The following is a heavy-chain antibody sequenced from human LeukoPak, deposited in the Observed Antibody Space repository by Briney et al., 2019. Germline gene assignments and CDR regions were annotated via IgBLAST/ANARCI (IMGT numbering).Heavy chain of an antibody. J-gene: IGHJ6*03. Sequence: ASVKVSCKASGYTFTSYDINWVRQATGQGLERMGWMNPNSGNTGYAQKFQGRVTMTRNTSISTAYMELSSLRSEDTAVYYCAIIVGAAYYYYYYMDVWGKGTTVTVSS. CDR3: AIIVGAAYYYYYYMDV. D-gene: IGHD1-26*01. V-gene: IGHV1-8*01. CDR2: MNPNSGNT. CDR1: GYTFTSYD.